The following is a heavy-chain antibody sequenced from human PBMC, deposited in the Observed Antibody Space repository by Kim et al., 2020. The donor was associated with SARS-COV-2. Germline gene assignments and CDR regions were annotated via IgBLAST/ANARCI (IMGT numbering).Heavy chain of an antibody. J-gene: IGHJ4*02. V-gene: IGHV3-30-3*01. D-gene: IGHD2-2*01. CDR1: GFTFSSYA. Sequence: GGSLRLSCAASGFTFSSYAMHWVRQAPGKGLEWVAVISYDGSNKYYADSVKGRFTISRDNSKNTLYLQMNSLRAEDTAVYYCAREPYRGYCSSTSCHGYFDYWGQGTLVTVSS. CDR3: AREPYRGYCSSTSCHGYFDY. CDR2: ISYDGSNK.